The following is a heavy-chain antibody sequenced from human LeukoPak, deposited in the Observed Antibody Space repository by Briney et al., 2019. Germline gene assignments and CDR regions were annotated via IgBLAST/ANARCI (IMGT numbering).Heavy chain of an antibody. V-gene: IGHV4-59*01. CDR3: ARETQQLAVDY. CDR2: IYYSGST. Sequence: SETLSLTCTVSGGSISSYYWSWIRQPPGKGLEWIGYIYYSGSTNYNPSLKSRVTISVDTSKNQFSLKLSSVTAADTAVYYCARETQQLAVDYWGQGTLVTVSS. CDR1: GGSISSYY. J-gene: IGHJ4*02. D-gene: IGHD6-13*01.